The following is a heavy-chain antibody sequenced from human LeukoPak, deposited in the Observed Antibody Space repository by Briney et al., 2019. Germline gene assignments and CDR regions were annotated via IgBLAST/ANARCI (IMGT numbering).Heavy chain of an antibody. D-gene: IGHD5-24*01. Sequence: GGSLRLSCAASGFTFINAWMNWVRQAPGKGLEWVSSISSSSSYIYYADSVKGRFTISRDNAKNSLYLQMNSLRAEDTAVYYCARAAGEMATIRYWGQGTLVTVSS. CDR3: ARAAGEMATIRY. J-gene: IGHJ4*02. V-gene: IGHV3-21*01. CDR1: GFTFINAW. CDR2: ISSSSSYI.